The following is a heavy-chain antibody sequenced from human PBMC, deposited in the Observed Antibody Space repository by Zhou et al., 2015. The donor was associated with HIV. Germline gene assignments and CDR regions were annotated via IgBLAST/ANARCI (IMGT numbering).Heavy chain of an antibody. J-gene: IGHJ4*02. Sequence: QVQLVESGGGVVQPGRSLRLSCAASGFTFSSYGMHWVRQAPGKGLEWVAVIWYDGSNKYYADSVKGRFTISRDNTKNSLYLQMDSLRIDDSALYYCARDLSSDTSGTVFDNWGQGTLVTVSS. CDR1: GFTFSSYG. CDR3: ARDLSSDTSGTVFDN. V-gene: IGHV3-33*01. CDR2: IWYDGSNK. D-gene: IGHD3-22*01.